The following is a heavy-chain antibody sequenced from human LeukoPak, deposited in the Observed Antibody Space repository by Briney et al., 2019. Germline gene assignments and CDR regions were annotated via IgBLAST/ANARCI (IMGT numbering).Heavy chain of an antibody. V-gene: IGHV3-23*01. D-gene: IGHD6-19*01. CDR1: GFTFSSYA. CDR3: AKESSSSGWYRFDY. Sequence: GGSPRLSCAASGFTFSSYAMSWVRQAPGKGLEWVSTISGSGGSTYYADSVKGRFTISRDNSKNTVYLQMNSLRAEDTALYYCAKESSSSGWYRFDYWGQGTLVTASS. J-gene: IGHJ4*02. CDR2: ISGSGGST.